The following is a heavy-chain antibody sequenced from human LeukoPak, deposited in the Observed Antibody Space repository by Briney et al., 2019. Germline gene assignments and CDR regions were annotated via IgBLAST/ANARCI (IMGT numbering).Heavy chain of an antibody. D-gene: IGHD6-19*01. Sequence: GGSLRLSCAASGFTFSSYAMSWVRQAPGKGLEWVSASGSGGSTYYADSVKGRFTISRDNSKNTLYLQMSSLRAEDTAVYYCAKIDSSGFNDYWGQGTLVTVSS. J-gene: IGHJ4*02. CDR2: SGSGGST. CDR3: AKIDSSGFNDY. CDR1: GFTFSSYA. V-gene: IGHV3-23*01.